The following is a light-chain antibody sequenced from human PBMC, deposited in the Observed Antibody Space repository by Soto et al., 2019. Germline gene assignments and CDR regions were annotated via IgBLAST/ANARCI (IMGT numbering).Light chain of an antibody. J-gene: IGKJ1*01. CDR1: QTISSW. CDR2: KAS. CDR3: QHYNSYSEA. Sequence: DIQMTQSPSTLSASVGGRFTITCRAIQTISSWLAWYQQKPGKAPKLLIYKASTLKSGVPSRFRGSGSGTEFTLTISSLPPDDFATYYCQHYNSYSEAFGQGTKVDIK. V-gene: IGKV1-5*03.